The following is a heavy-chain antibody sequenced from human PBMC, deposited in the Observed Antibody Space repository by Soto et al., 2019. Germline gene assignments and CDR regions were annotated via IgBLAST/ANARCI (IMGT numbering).Heavy chain of an antibody. CDR2: ISGSGGST. CDR1: GFTFSSYA. J-gene: IGHJ4*02. Sequence: EVQLLESGGGLVQPGGSLRLSCAASGFTFSSYAMSWVRQAPGKGLEWVSAISGSGGSTYYADSVKGRFTISRDNSKNTLYLQMNSLRAEDTAVYYCVKVVGYSYGDEGYFDYWGQGTLVTVSS. CDR3: VKVVGYSYGDEGYFDY. D-gene: IGHD5-18*01. V-gene: IGHV3-23*01.